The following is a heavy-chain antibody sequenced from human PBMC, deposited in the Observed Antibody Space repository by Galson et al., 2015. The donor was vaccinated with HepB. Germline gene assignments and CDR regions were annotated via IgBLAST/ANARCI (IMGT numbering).Heavy chain of an antibody. J-gene: IGHJ4*02. D-gene: IGHD6-6*01. CDR1: GFTFSSYA. Sequence: SLRLSCAASGFTFSSYAMSWVRQAPGKGLEWVSAISGSGGSTYYADSVKGRFTISRDNSKNTLYLQMNSLRAEDTAVYYCAKALKYSRDNLDYWGQGTLVTVSS. V-gene: IGHV3-23*01. CDR2: ISGSGGST. CDR3: AKALKYSRDNLDY.